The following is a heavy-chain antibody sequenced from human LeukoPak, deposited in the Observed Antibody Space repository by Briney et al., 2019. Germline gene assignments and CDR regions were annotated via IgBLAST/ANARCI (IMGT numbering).Heavy chain of an antibody. V-gene: IGHV1-69*04. CDR3: ARDPYYDSSGSY. D-gene: IGHD3-22*01. J-gene: IGHJ4*02. CDR1: GGTFIRYA. CDR2: IIPILGIA. Sequence: APATVSCQASGGTFIRYATSSLRQAPGQGLEWMGRIIPILGIANYAQKFQGRVTITADKSTSTAYMELSSLRSEDTAVYYCARDPYYDSSGSYWGQGTLVTVSS.